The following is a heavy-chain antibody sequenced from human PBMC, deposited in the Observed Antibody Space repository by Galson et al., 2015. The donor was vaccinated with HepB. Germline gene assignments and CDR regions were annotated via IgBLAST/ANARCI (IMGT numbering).Heavy chain of an antibody. J-gene: IGHJ4*02. CDR1: GFTFSDSY. V-gene: IGHV3-11*01. Sequence: SLRLSCAASGFTFSDSYMSWIRQAPGRGLEWVSYISSSGITIYYADSLKGRFTISRDNAKNSLYLQMNSLRAEDTAVYYCARGVFLEWLLLRYFDYWGQGTLVTVSS. CDR3: ARGVFLEWLLLRYFDY. CDR2: ISSSGITI. D-gene: IGHD3-3*01.